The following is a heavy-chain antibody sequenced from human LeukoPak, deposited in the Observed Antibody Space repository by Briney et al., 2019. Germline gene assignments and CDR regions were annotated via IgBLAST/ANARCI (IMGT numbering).Heavy chain of an antibody. D-gene: IGHD3-3*01. Sequence: ASVKVSCKASGYTFTSYGISWVRQAPGQGLEWLGWISVYNGNTNYAEKLQGRVTMTTDTSTSTAYMELRSLRSDDTAVYYCARDSGITIFGVVIDNWFDPWGQGTLVTVSS. CDR2: ISVYNGNT. CDR3: ARDSGITIFGVVIDNWFDP. J-gene: IGHJ5*02. CDR1: GYTFTSYG. V-gene: IGHV1-18*01.